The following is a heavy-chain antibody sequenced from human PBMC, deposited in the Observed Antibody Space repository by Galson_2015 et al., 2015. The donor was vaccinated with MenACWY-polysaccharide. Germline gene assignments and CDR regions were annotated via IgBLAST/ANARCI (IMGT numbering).Heavy chain of an antibody. J-gene: IGHJ4*02. CDR3: VKDFGRQVFGPAR. CDR2: IAGSGGGI. V-gene: IGHV3-64D*08. Sequence: SLRLSCAVSGFTFSIYGMYWVRQAPGQGLEFVSTIAGSGGGISYADSVKGRFTISRDNSRNTLFLQMTSLRVEDTAVYYCVKDFGRQVFGPARWGQGTLVTVSS. CDR1: GFTFSIYG. D-gene: IGHD2-21*01.